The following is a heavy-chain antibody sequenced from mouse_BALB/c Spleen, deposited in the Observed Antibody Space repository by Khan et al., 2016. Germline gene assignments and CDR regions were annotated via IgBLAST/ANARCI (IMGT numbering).Heavy chain of an antibody. CDR1: GYTFTRYY. D-gene: IGHD1-1*01. CDR2: INPRNGGT. Sequence: QVQLKESVAELVKPGASVKLSCKASGYTFTRYYMYWVKQRPGQGLEWIGEINPRNGGTNFNEKFKSKATLTVDKSSSTAYMQLSSLTSEDSAVYYCTRWDYYGSSYEAWFAYWGQGTLVTVSA. CDR3: TRWDYYGSSYEAWFAY. V-gene: IGHV1S81*02. J-gene: IGHJ3*01.